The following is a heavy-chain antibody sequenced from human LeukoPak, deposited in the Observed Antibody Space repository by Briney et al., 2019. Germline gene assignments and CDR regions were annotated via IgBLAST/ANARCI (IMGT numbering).Heavy chain of an antibody. CDR1: GYTFTSYY. D-gene: IGHD3-10*01. Sequence: GASVKVSCKASGYTFTSYYMHWVRQAPGQGLEWMGGIIPIFDTVNYAQKFQGRVTITTDESTSTAYMELSSLRSEDTAVYYCARDYSGTYYRLDSWGQGTLVTVSS. CDR3: ARDYSGTYYRLDS. CDR2: IIPIFDTV. J-gene: IGHJ4*02. V-gene: IGHV1-69*05.